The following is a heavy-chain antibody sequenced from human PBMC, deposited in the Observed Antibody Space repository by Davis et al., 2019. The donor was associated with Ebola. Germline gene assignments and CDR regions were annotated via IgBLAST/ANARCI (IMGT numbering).Heavy chain of an antibody. CDR1: GFTFSTYS. Sequence: GESLKISCAASGFTFSTYSMSWVRQAPGKALEWVSSISSDSDYIYYADSAKGRFTISRDNAKSSLYLQMNSLRAEDTALYYCARINSYGDFDYWGQGTLVTVSS. D-gene: IGHD5-18*01. CDR2: ISSDSDYI. J-gene: IGHJ4*02. V-gene: IGHV3-21*01. CDR3: ARINSYGDFDY.